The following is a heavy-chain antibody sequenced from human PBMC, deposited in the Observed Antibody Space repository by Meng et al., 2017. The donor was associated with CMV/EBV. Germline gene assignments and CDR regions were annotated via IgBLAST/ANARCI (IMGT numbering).Heavy chain of an antibody. CDR2: IHHSEST. D-gene: IGHD2-2*01. J-gene: IGHJ6*02. CDR3: ARASGSQRYCSSTSCYSYYGMDV. V-gene: IGHV4-4*02. Sequence: NWWSWVRQHPGKGLEWIGEIHHSESTNYNPSLKSRVTISVDKSKNQFSLKLSSVTAADTALYYCARASGSQRYCSSTSCYSYYGMDVWGQGTTVTVSS. CDR1: NW.